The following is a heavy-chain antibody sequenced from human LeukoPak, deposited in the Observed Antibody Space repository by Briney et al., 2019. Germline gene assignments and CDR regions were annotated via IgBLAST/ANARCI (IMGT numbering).Heavy chain of an antibody. J-gene: IGHJ4*02. Sequence: GASVKVSCKASGYIFTGHSMRGVRQAPGQGLEWMGWINPNSGGTNYAQRFQGRVTMTRDTSINTVYMDLSRLRSDDTAVYYCARSRSSGWPFPQGNYFDYWGQGTLVTVSS. D-gene: IGHD6-19*01. V-gene: IGHV1-2*02. CDR3: ARSRSSGWPFPQGNYFDY. CDR2: INPNSGGT. CDR1: GYIFTGHS.